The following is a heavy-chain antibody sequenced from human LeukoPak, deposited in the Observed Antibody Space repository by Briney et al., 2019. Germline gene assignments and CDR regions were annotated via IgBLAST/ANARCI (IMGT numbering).Heavy chain of an antibody. V-gene: IGHV3-53*01. CDR3: ARAYYDFWSGYPYYYYYMDV. Sequence: PGGSLRLSCAASGFTVSNKYMTWVRQAPGKGLEWVSLIYSDGRTYYADSVKGRCTISRDNSKNTLYLQMNSLRVEDTAVYFCARAYYDFWSGYPYYYYYMDVWGKGTTVTVSS. D-gene: IGHD3-3*01. J-gene: IGHJ6*03. CDR1: GFTVSNKY. CDR2: IYSDGRT.